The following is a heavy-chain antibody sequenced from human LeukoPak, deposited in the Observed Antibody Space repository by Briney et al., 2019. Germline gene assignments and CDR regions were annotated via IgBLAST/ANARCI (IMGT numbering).Heavy chain of an antibody. CDR3: AKDGPPYSSSWQYDY. Sequence: GGSLRLSCAASGFTFSSHEMNWVRQAPGKGLEWVSAISGSGGSTYYADSVKGRFTISRDNSKNTLYLQMNSLRAEDTAVYYCAKDGPPYSSSWQYDYWGQGTLVTVSS. CDR1: GFTFSSHE. CDR2: ISGSGGST. J-gene: IGHJ4*02. V-gene: IGHV3-23*01. D-gene: IGHD6-13*01.